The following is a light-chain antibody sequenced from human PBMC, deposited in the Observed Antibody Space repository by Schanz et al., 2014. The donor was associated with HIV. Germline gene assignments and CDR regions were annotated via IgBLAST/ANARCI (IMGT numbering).Light chain of an antibody. CDR2: GNN. Sequence: QSVLTQPPSVSGAPGQRATISCTGSSSNIGAGYDVHWYQQLPGTAPKLLIYGNNNRPSGVPDRFSGSKSGTSASLAITGLQAEDEADYYCQSYDTSLRGWVFGGGTKLTVL. V-gene: IGLV1-40*01. J-gene: IGLJ3*02. CDR3: QSYDTSLRGWV. CDR1: SSNIGAGYD.